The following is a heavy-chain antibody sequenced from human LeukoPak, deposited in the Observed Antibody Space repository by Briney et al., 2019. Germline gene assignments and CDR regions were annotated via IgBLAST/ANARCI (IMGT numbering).Heavy chain of an antibody. D-gene: IGHD6-19*01. CDR1: GGSISSYY. CDR2: IYYSGST. Sequence: SSETLSLTCTVSGGSISSYYWSWIRQPPGKGLEWIGYIYYSGSTNYNPSLKSRVTISVDTSKNQFSLKLSSVTAADTAVYYCARVSIWYSSGWYPDYWGQGTLVTVSS. V-gene: IGHV4-59*01. J-gene: IGHJ4*02. CDR3: ARVSIWYSSGWYPDY.